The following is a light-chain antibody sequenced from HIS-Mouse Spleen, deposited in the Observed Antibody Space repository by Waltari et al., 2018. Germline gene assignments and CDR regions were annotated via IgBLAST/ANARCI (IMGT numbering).Light chain of an antibody. CDR3: QSYDSSNWV. CDR2: EDN. CDR1: SGSIASNY. V-gene: IGLV6-57*04. Sequence: NFMLTQPHSVSESPGKTVTIPCTRSSGSIASNYVQVYQQRPGSAPTTVIYEDNQRPSGVPDRFSGSIDSSSNSASLTISGLKTEDEADYYCQSYDSSNWVFGGGTKLTVL. J-gene: IGLJ3*02.